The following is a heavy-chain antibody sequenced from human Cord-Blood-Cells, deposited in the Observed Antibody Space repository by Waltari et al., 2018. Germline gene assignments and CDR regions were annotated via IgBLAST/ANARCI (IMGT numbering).Heavy chain of an antibody. CDR2: IYPGDSDT. J-gene: IGHJ4*02. CDR1: GYSFTTYW. Sequence: DVQPVPSGPEVKKPGVSLMNSCKGSGYSFTTYWCCCVRQMPGKGLEWMGIIYPGDSDTRYSPSFQGQVTISADKSISTAYLQWSSLKASDTAMYYCARLRGSSGWYFDYWGQGTLVTVSS. D-gene: IGHD6-19*01. V-gene: IGHV5-51*01. CDR3: ARLRGSSGWYFDY.